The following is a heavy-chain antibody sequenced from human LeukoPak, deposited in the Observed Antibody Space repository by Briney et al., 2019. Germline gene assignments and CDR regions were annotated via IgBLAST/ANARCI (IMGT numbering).Heavy chain of an antibody. J-gene: IGHJ4*02. CDR2: INAGNGNT. D-gene: IGHD5-18*01. CDR3: ARPRGYSSGGFDY. V-gene: IGHV1-3*01. Sequence: ASVKVSCKASGYTFTSYAIHRVRQAPGQRLEWMGWINAGNGNTKYSQKFQGRVTITRDTSASTAYMELSSLRSEDTAVYYCARPRGYSSGGFDYWGQGTLVTVSS. CDR1: GYTFTSYA.